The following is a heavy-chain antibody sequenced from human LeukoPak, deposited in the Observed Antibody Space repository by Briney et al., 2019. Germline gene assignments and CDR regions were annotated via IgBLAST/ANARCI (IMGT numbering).Heavy chain of an antibody. CDR3: ASSVYHTYYYDSSGYFDY. Sequence: ASVKVSCKASGYTFTGYYMHWVRQAPGQGLEWTGRINPNSGGTNYAQKFQGRVTMTRDTSISTAYMELSRLRSDDTAVYYCASSVYHTYYYDSSGYFDYWGQGTLVTVSS. CDR2: INPNSGGT. D-gene: IGHD3-22*01. V-gene: IGHV1-2*06. J-gene: IGHJ4*02. CDR1: GYTFTGYY.